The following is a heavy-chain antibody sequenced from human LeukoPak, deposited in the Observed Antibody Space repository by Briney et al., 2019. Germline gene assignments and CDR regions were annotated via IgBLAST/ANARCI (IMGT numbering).Heavy chain of an antibody. CDR2: IIPIFGTA. CDR3: ARDNSNYAAGNYYYYMDV. J-gene: IGHJ6*03. V-gene: IGHV1-69*06. D-gene: IGHD4-11*01. CDR1: GGTFGSYA. Sequence: SVKVSCKASGGTFGSYAISWVRQAPGQGLEWMGGIIPIFGTANYAQKFQGRVTITADKSTSTAYMELSSLRSEDTAVYYCARDNSNYAAGNYYYYMDVWGKGTTVTVSS.